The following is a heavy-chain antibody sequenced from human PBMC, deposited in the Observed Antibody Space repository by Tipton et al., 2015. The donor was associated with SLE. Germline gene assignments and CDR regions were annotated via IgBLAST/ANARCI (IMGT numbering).Heavy chain of an antibody. CDR2: ISFSGRT. J-gene: IGHJ4*02. CDR1: DGSISSSNYY. V-gene: IGHV4-39*07. D-gene: IGHD3-10*01. Sequence: TLSLTCTVSDGSISSSNYYWGWIRQPPGEGLEWLGTISFSGRTDYNPSLKSRVTISIDTSMNQFSLKLSSVTAADTAVYFCARDIYGSGSPLRYFDLWGQGTLVTVSS. CDR3: ARDIYGSGSPLRYFDL.